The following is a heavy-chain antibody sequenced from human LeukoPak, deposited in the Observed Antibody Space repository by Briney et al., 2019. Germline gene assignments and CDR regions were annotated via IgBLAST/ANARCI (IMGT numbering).Heavy chain of an antibody. V-gene: IGHV3-21*01. Sequence: GGSLRLSCAASGFTFSSYSMNWVRQAPGKGLEWVSSISSSSSYIYYADPVKGRFTISRDNAKNSLYLQMNSLRAEDTAVYYCARDGATTIFGVVTFDYWGQGTLVTVSS. D-gene: IGHD3-3*01. CDR2: ISSSSSYI. CDR1: GFTFSSYS. CDR3: ARDGATTIFGVVTFDY. J-gene: IGHJ4*02.